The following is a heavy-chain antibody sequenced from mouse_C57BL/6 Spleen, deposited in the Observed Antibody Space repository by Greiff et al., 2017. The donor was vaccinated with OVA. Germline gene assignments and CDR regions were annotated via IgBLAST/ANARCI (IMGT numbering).Heavy chain of an antibody. Sequence: QVQLQQPGAELVKPGASVKLSCKASGYTFTSYWMQWVKQRPGQGLEWIGEIDPSDSYTNYNQKFKGKATLTVDTSSSTAYMQLSSLTSEDSAVYYCARSYLLYDSSPWYFDVWGTGTTVTVSS. CDR3: ARSYLLYDSSPWYFDV. V-gene: IGHV1-50*01. J-gene: IGHJ1*03. CDR1: GYTFTSYW. D-gene: IGHD1-1*01. CDR2: IDPSDSYT.